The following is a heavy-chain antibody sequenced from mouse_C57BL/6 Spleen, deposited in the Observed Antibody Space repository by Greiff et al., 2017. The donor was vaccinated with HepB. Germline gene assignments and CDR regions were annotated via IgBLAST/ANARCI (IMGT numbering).Heavy chain of an antibody. V-gene: IGHV1-55*01. CDR3: ARCHYGSSFGGYFDV. J-gene: IGHJ1*03. Sequence: VQLQQPGAELVKPGASVKMSCKASGYTFTSYWITWVKQRPGQGLEWIGDIYPGSGSTNYNEKFKSKATLTVDTSSSTAYMQLSSLTSEDSAVYYCARCHYGSSFGGYFDVWGTGTTVTVSS. CDR2: IYPGSGST. CDR1: GYTFTSYW. D-gene: IGHD1-1*01.